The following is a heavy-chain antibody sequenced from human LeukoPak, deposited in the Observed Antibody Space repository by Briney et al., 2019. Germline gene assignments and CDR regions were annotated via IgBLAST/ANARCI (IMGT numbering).Heavy chain of an antibody. D-gene: IGHD2-2*01. CDR1: GFTFSSYG. Sequence: PGRSLRLSCAASGFTFSSYGMHWVRQAPGKGLEWVAFIWYDGSNKYYADSVKGRFTISRDNSKNTFYLQMNSLRAEDTAVYYCARDELGYCSSTSCYPFDYWGQGTLVTVSS. CDR3: ARDELGYCSSTSCYPFDY. V-gene: IGHV3-33*01. CDR2: IWYDGSNK. J-gene: IGHJ4*02.